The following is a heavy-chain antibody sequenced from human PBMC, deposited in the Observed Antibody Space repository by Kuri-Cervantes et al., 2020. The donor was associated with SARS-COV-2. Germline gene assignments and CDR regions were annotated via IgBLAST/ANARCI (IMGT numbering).Heavy chain of an antibody. Sequence: GESLKISCSASGFTLSSYAMHWVRQAPGKGLEYVSAISSNGGSTYYADSVKGRFTISRDNSKNTLYLQMSSLRAEDTAVYYCVKDECSSTSCYTGGYYYYYYGMDVWGQGTTVTVSS. CDR1: GFTLSSYA. CDR2: ISSNGGST. V-gene: IGHV3-64D*08. J-gene: IGHJ6*02. CDR3: VKDECSSTSCYTGGYYYYYYGMDV. D-gene: IGHD2-2*02.